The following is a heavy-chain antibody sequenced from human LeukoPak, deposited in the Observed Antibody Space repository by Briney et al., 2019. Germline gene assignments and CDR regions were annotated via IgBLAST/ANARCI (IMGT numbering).Heavy chain of an antibody. J-gene: IGHJ4*02. CDR1: GDSVSSNSAA. CDR2: TYYRSRWYN. CDR3: AREDTTGYYSALDY. V-gene: IGHV6-1*01. Sequence: SQTLSLTCAISGDSVSSNSAAWNWIRQSPSRGLEWLGRTYYRSRWYNDYVVSVRSRITINPDTAKNQFSLPLNSVTPEDTAVYYCAREDTTGYYSALDYWGQGTLVTVSS. D-gene: IGHD3-22*01.